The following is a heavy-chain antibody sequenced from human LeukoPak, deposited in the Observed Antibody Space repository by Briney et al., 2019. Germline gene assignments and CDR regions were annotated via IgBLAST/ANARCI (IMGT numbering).Heavy chain of an antibody. CDR2: ISAYNGNT. CDR3: ARAGPYYYDSSGCDY. J-gene: IGHJ4*02. Sequence: ASVKVSCKASGYTFTSHGISWVRQAPGQGLEWMGWISAYNGNTNYAQKLQGRVTMTTDTSTSTAYMELRSLRSDDTAVYYCARAGPYYYDSSGCDYWGQGTLVTVSS. CDR1: GYTFTSHG. V-gene: IGHV1-18*01. D-gene: IGHD3-22*01.